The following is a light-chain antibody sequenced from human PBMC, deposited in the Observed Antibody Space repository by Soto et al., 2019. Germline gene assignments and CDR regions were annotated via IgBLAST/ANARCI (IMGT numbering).Light chain of an antibody. J-gene: IGKJ1*01. CDR2: TSS. CDR1: QTIGRN. V-gene: IGKV1-39*01. Sequence: DIQMTQSPASLSASIGDRVTISCRASQTIGRNLNWYQQKPGKAPTLLMFTSSSLQSGVPSRFSGSGSGTDFILTISSLQPEDFATYYCQQSCSTPPTFGQGTKV. CDR3: QQSCSTPPT.